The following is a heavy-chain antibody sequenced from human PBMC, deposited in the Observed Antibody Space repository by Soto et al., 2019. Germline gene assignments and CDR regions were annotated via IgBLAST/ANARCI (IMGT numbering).Heavy chain of an antibody. D-gene: IGHD3-3*01. V-gene: IGHV3-23*01. CDR1: GFTFSSYA. CDR2: ISGSGGST. J-gene: IGHJ6*02. Sequence: GGSLRLSCAASGFTFSSYAMSWVRQAPGKGLEWVSAISGSGGSTYYADSVKGRFTISRDNSKNTLYLQMNSLRAEDTAVYYCAANIAEDGVVNEYYYYYGMDVWGQGTTVTVSS. CDR3: AANIAEDGVVNEYYYYYGMDV.